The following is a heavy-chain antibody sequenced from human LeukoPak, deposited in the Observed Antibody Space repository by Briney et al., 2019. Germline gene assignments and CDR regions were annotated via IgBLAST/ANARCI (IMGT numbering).Heavy chain of an antibody. CDR3: ATYRQVLLPFES. J-gene: IGHJ4*02. D-gene: IGHD2-8*02. CDR1: GFTFSNFG. CDR2: IDASGRNT. Sequence: PGGSLRLSCAASGFTFSNFGMAWVRQAPGKGLEWVSAIDASGRNTHYAGSVKGRFSISRDNSKNTLILQMNSLRVEDTAVYYCATYRQVLLPFESWGQGTPVTVSS. V-gene: IGHV3-23*01.